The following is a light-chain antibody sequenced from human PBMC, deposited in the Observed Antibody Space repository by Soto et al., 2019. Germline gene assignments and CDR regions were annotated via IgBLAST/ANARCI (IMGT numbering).Light chain of an antibody. CDR1: QGIRND. CDR2: AAS. Sequence: AIQMTQSPSSLSASVGDRVTITCRASQGIRNDLGWYQQKKGKAPKILIYAASSLQSGVPSRFSGSGSGTDFTLTISSLQPEDFETYYCLQDYNYPWTFGQGTKVDIK. V-gene: IGKV1-6*01. CDR3: LQDYNYPWT. J-gene: IGKJ1*01.